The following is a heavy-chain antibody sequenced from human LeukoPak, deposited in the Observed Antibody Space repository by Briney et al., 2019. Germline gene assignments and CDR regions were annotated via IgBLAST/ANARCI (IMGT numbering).Heavy chain of an antibody. CDR3: ARRYDFWSGFRDAFDI. V-gene: IGHV4-39*01. D-gene: IGHD3-3*01. CDR2: VYYSGST. CDR1: GGSISSSSYY. Sequence: SETLSLTCTVSGGSISSSSYYWGWIRQPPGKGLEWIGNVYYSGSTYYNLSLKSRVTISVDTSKNQFSLKLSSVTAADTAVYYCARRYDFWSGFRDAFDIWGQGTMVTVSS. J-gene: IGHJ3*02.